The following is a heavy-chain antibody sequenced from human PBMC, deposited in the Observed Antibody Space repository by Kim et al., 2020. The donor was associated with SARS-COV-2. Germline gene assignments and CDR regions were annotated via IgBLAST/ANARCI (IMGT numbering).Heavy chain of an antibody. CDR2: ISAYNGNT. D-gene: IGHD3-22*01. J-gene: IGHJ3*02. V-gene: IGHV1-18*01. CDR1: GYTFTSYG. CDR3: ARDSRYDSSGYYLSDAFDI. Sequence: ASVKVSCKASGYTFTSYGISWVRQAPGQGLEWMGWISAYNGNTNYAQKLQGRVTMTTDTSTSTAYMELRSLRSDDTAVYYCARDSRYDSSGYYLSDAFDIWGQGTMVTVSS.